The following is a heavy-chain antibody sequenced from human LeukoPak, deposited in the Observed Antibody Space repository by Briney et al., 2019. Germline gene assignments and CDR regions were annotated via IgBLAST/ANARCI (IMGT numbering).Heavy chain of an antibody. CDR2: ISGRSESK. CDR3: ARPTGSYGFDI. Sequence: GGSLRLSCAASGFTFSTYSMSWVRQAPGKGREWVSYISGRSESKFYADSVKGRFTISRDNAKNSLYLQMNSLRVEDTALYYCARPTGSYGFDIWGQGAMVTVSS. J-gene: IGHJ3*02. V-gene: IGHV3-48*01. CDR1: GFTFSTYS. D-gene: IGHD4-17*01.